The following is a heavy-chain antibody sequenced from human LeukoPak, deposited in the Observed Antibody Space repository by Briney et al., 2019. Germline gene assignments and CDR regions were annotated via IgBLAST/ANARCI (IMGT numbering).Heavy chain of an antibody. Sequence: PSGTLSLTCTVSGGSISSYYWSWIRQPPGKGLEWIGYIYHSGNTNYNPSLKCRVTISVDTSKNQFSLKLSSVTAADTAVYYCARTYSYADFYDYWGQGTLVTVSS. CDR3: ARTYSYADFYDY. CDR2: IYHSGNT. D-gene: IGHD5-18*01. CDR1: GGSISSYY. V-gene: IGHV4-59*01. J-gene: IGHJ4*02.